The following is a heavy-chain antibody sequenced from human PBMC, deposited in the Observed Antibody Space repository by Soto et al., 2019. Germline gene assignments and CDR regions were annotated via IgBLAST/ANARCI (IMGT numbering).Heavy chain of an antibody. CDR2: ISGSGGST. V-gene: IGHV3-23*01. D-gene: IGHD6-6*01. Sequence: GSLRLSCAASGFTFSSYAMSWVRQAPGKGLEWVSAISGSGGSTYYADSVKGRVTITRDKSKNTLYLQLNSLRAEDTAVYYCARELVRQLVASRSFDYWGQGTLVTVSS. CDR3: ARELVRQLVASRSFDY. CDR1: GFTFSSYA. J-gene: IGHJ4*02.